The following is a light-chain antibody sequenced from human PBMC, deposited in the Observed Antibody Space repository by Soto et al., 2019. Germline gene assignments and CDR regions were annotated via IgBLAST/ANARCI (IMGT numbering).Light chain of an antibody. CDR1: QSLSNW. Sequence: DIQMTQSPSTLSASVGDRVTITCRASQSLSNWLAWYQQKPGKAPKLLIYDASSLESGVPSRFSGSGSGTEFTLTISSLQPDDFATYYCQQYNSYSWTFGQGTKVEIK. CDR3: QQYNSYSWT. CDR2: DAS. J-gene: IGKJ1*01. V-gene: IGKV1-5*01.